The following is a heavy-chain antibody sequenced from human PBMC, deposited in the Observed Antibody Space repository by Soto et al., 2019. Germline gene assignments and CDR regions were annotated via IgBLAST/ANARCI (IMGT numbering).Heavy chain of an antibody. Sequence: QITLEESGPTLVTPTQTLALTCTFSGFSLTTRGVGVGWMRQPPGEALEWLAFIYWDDDRRYSPFLKSRLTITKDTSKNLVVLTMTNMDPVDTATYFCAHVVITYGGVIGEDAFDIWGQGTMVTVSS. D-gene: IGHD3-16*02. CDR2: IYWDDDR. CDR1: GFSLTTRGVG. V-gene: IGHV2-5*02. J-gene: IGHJ3*02. CDR3: AHVVITYGGVIGEDAFDI.